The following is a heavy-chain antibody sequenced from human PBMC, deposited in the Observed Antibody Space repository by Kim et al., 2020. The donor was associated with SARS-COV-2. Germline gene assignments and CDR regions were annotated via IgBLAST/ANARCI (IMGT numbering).Heavy chain of an antibody. CDR2: VIPVFGTT. J-gene: IGHJ3*01. D-gene: IGHD2-2*01. Sequence: SVKVSCKASGGTFNNFAVSWVRQAPGQGLEYMGGVIPVFGTTNYAQKFQGRVAIKADQATITTYLELSSLRSEDTAVYFCARETYRFEGTGFTSPFDLWGRGTMVTVSS. V-gene: IGHV1-69*13. CDR1: GGTFNNFA. CDR3: ARETYRFEGTGFTSPFDL.